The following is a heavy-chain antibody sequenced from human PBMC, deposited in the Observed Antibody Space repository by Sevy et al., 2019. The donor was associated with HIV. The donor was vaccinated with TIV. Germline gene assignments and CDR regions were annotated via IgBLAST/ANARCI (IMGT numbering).Heavy chain of an antibody. CDR1: GYTFSGYH. J-gene: IGHJ4*02. CDR2: INPNSGGA. D-gene: IGHD3-22*01. CDR3: AREEFYFDTSGHYDY. V-gene: IGHV1-2*02. Sequence: ASVKVSCKASGYTFSGYHIHWVRQAPGQGLEWMGWINPNSGGANYAQRFQGRVTMTRDTSITTAYMELSSLRSDDTAVYYCAREEFYFDTSGHYDYWGQGTLVTVSS.